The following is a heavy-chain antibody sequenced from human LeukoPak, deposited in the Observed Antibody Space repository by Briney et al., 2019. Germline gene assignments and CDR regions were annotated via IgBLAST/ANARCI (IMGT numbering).Heavy chain of an antibody. D-gene: IGHD3-22*01. CDR1: GGSRSDTTYY. J-gene: IGHJ3*02. CDR3: ASPSKLVISRGGFDI. CDR2: IYFSET. V-gene: IGHV4-39*01. Sequence: SETLSLTCTVSGGSRSDTTYYWTWIRQPPGKGLEWIASIYFSETKYNPSLKSRVTISGDTSKNQFSLKLSSVTAADTAVYYCASPSKLVISRGGFDIWGQGTVVTVSA.